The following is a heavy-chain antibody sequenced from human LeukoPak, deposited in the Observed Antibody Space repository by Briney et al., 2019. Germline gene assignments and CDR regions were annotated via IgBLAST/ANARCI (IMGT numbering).Heavy chain of an antibody. CDR2: IGGSSGTT. J-gene: IGHJ4*02. CDR3: AKDQGGWQDY. D-gene: IGHD6-19*01. CDR1: GFTFSSYA. V-gene: IGHV3-23*01. Sequence: GGSLRLSCAASGFTFSSYAMSWVRQAPGKGLEWVSVIGGSSGTTYYADSVKGRFTISRDNSKNTLCLQMNSLRAEDTAVYYCAKDQGGWQDYWGQGTLVTVSS.